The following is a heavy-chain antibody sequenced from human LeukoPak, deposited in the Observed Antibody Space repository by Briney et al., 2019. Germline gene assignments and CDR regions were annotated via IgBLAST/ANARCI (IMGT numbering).Heavy chain of an antibody. Sequence: PGGSLRLSCAASGFTFSSYAMSWVRQAPGKGLEWVSAISGSGGSTYYADSVKGRFTISRDNSKNTLYLQMNSLRAEDTGVYYCAKTHVGDIVDTGGIDYWGQGNLGTVSS. D-gene: IGHD5-12*01. CDR3: AKTHVGDIVDTGGIDY. J-gene: IGHJ4*02. CDR1: GFTFSSYA. V-gene: IGHV3-23*01. CDR2: ISGSGGST.